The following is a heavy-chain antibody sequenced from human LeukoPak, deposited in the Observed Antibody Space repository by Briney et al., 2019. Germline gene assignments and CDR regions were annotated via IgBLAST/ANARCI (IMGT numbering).Heavy chain of an antibody. J-gene: IGHJ6*04. V-gene: IGHV4-4*02. D-gene: IGHD6-13*01. Sequence: SETLSLTCAVSGGSISSSNWWSWVRQPPGKGLEWIGEIYHSGSTNYNPSLKSRVTISVDKSKNQFSLKLSSVTAADTAVYYCASSTPRVYYYYGMDVWGKGTTVTVSS. CDR2: IYHSGST. CDR3: ASSTPRVYYYYGMDV. CDR1: GGSISSSNW.